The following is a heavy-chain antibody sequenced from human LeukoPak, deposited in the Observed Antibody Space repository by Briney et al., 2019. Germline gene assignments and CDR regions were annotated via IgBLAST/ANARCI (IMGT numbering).Heavy chain of an antibody. CDR1: GFTFSSYA. D-gene: IGHD6-13*01. V-gene: IGHV3-64*01. Sequence: GGSLRLSCAASGFTFSSYAMHWVRQAPGKGLEYVSAISSNGGSTYYANSVKGRFTISRDNSKNTLYLQMGSLRAEDMAVYYCARSIAAAGPFDYWGQGTLVTVSS. CDR3: ARSIAAAGPFDY. J-gene: IGHJ4*02. CDR2: ISSNGGST.